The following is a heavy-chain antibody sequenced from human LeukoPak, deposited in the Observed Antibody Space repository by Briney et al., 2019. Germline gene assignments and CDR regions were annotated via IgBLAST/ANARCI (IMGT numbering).Heavy chain of an antibody. CDR2: IYSGGST. D-gene: IGHD4-17*01. J-gene: IGHJ6*02. CDR1: GFTVSSNY. V-gene: IGHV3-66*02. CDR3: ARDPTVPDYYYYGMDV. Sequence: GGSLRLSCAASGFTVSSNYMSWVRKAPGKGLEWASVIYSGGSTYYADSVKGRFTISRDNSKNTLYLQMNSLRAEDTAVYYCARDPTVPDYYYYGMDVWGQGTTVTVSS.